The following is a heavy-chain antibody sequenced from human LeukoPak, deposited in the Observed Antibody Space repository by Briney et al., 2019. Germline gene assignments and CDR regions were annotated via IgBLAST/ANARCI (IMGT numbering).Heavy chain of an antibody. CDR3: AKGHRRPYYYYYMDV. V-gene: IGHV3-30*02. Sequence: PGGSLRLSCAASGFTFSSYGMHWVRQAPGKGLEWVAFIRYDGSNKYYADSVKGRFTISRDNSKNTLYLQMNSLRAEDTAVYYCAKGHRRPYYYYYMDVWGKGTTVTVSS. CDR1: GFTFSSYG. CDR2: IRYDGSNK. J-gene: IGHJ6*03.